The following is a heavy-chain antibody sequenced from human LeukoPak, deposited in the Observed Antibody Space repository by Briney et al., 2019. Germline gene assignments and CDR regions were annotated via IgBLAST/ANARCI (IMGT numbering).Heavy chain of an antibody. CDR3: ARVRTALTNWFDP. D-gene: IGHD2-21*02. Sequence: GGSLRLSCAASGFTFSSYSMNWVRQAPGKGLEWVSYISSSSSTIYYADSVKGRFTISRDNAKNSLYLQMNSLRAEDTAVYYCARVRTALTNWFDPWGQGTLVTVAS. CDR1: GFTFSSYS. CDR2: ISSSSSTI. J-gene: IGHJ5*02. V-gene: IGHV3-48*01.